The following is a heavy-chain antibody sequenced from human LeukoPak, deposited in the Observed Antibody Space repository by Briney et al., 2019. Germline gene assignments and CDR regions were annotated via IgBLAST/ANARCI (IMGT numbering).Heavy chain of an antibody. V-gene: IGHV4-61*02. J-gene: IGHJ4*02. CDR1: GGSISSGSYY. CDR3: ARDAQYSSGAIDY. Sequence: SQTLSLTCTVSGGSISSGSYYWSWIRQPAGKGLEWIGRIYTSGSTNYNPSLKSRVTISVDTSKNQFSLKLSSVTAADTAVYYCARDAQYSSGAIDYWGQGTLVTVSS. D-gene: IGHD6-19*01. CDR2: IYTSGST.